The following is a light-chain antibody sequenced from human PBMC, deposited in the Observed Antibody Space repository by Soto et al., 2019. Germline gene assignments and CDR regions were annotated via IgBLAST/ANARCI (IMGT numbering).Light chain of an antibody. CDR1: TSDIGSYKY. J-gene: IGLJ2*01. CDR3: SSYTSTSTVVV. V-gene: IGLV2-14*01. Sequence: QSALTQPASVSGSPGQSITISCTGTTSDIGSYKYVSWYQQRPGKAPKLMIYDVSNRPSGVSNRFSGSKSGNTASLTISGLQAEDEADYYCSSYTSTSTVVVFGGGTKLTVL. CDR2: DVS.